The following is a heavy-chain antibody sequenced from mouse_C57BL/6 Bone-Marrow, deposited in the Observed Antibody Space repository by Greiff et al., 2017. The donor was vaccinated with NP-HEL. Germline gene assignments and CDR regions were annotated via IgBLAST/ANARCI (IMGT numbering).Heavy chain of an antibody. D-gene: IGHD2-4*01. Sequence: VQVVESDAELVKPGASVKISCKVSGYTFTDHTIHWMKQRPEQGLEWIGYIYPRDGSTKSNEKFKGKATLTADKSSSTAYMQLNSLTSEDSAVYFCARGIYDYDEAAWFAYWDQGTLVTVSA. CDR3: ARGIYDYDEAAWFAY. J-gene: IGHJ3*01. CDR2: IYPRDGST. V-gene: IGHV1-78*01. CDR1: GYTFTDHT.